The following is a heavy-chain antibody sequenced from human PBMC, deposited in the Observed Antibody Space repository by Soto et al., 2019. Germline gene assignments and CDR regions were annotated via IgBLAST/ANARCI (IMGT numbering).Heavy chain of an antibody. J-gene: IGHJ6*02. CDR2: IYYSGST. CDR3: ARHPREYCSGGSWYSVDQDYYYGMEV. CDR1: GGSISSSSYY. Sequence: ASETLSLTCTVSGGSISSSSYYWGWIRQPPGKGLEWIGSIYYSGSTYYNPSLQSRVTISVDTSKNQFSLKLSSVTAADTAVYHCARHPREYCSGGSWYSVDQDYYYGMEVWGQGTTVTVSS. V-gene: IGHV4-39*01. D-gene: IGHD2-15*01.